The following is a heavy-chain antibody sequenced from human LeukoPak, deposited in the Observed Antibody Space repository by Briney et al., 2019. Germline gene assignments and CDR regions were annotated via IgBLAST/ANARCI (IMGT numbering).Heavy chain of an antibody. J-gene: IGHJ3*02. CDR1: GYTFTGYY. D-gene: IGHD2-2*01. Sequence: GASVNVSCKASGYTFTGYYMHWVRQAPGQGLEWMGRINPNSGGTNYAQKFQGRVTMTRDTSISTAYMELSRLRSDDTAVYYCASLLVVAGNDDAFDIWGQGTMVTVSS. V-gene: IGHV1-2*06. CDR2: INPNSGGT. CDR3: ASLLVVAGNDDAFDI.